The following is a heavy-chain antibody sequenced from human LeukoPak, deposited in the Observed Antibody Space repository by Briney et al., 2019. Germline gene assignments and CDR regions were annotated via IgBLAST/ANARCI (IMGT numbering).Heavy chain of an antibody. CDR2: ISAHNGKT. V-gene: IGHV1-18*04. CDR1: GYTFTNYG. Sequence: PSGRVPCRASGYTFTNYGVSWGRQAPGQGLEWLGWISAHNGKTDFSPRFHGRLILTTDTSTSTSYMELSSLRPDDTAVYFCARDSMVVVTIHDAFEIWGQGTRVTVSS. CDR3: ARDSMVVVTIHDAFEI. D-gene: IGHD3-22*01. J-gene: IGHJ3*02.